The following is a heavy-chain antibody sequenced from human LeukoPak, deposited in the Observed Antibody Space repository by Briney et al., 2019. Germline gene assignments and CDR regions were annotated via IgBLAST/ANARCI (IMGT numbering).Heavy chain of an antibody. CDR2: ISGSGNT. CDR3: ARGGGGSYYYDSSGYRFDY. D-gene: IGHD3-22*01. V-gene: IGHV3-23*01. Sequence: GGSLRLSCAASGFTFSSHGMSWVRQAPGKGLEWVSAISGSGNTYYADSVKGRFTISRDISKNTLYLQMNSLRAEDMAVYYCARGGGGSYYYDSSGYRFDYWGQGTLVTVSS. CDR1: GFTFSSHG. J-gene: IGHJ4*02.